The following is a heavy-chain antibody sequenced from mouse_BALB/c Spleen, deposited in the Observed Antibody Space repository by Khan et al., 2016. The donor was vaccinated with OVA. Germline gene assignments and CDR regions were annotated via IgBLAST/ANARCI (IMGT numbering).Heavy chain of an antibody. CDR2: IYPGNSDT. CDR1: GYTFTNYW. V-gene: IGHV1-5*01. J-gene: IGHJ2*01. D-gene: IGHD2-2*01. CDR3: ARNGFGNDEIWDD. Sequence: VQLQQSGTVLARPGASVKMSCKASGYTFTNYWMHWVKQRPGQGLEWIGTIYPGNSDTNYNQTFTGKAQLTAVTSTSTAYMELSSLTNEDSEGYYCARNGFGNDEIWDDWGQGTTLTVSS.